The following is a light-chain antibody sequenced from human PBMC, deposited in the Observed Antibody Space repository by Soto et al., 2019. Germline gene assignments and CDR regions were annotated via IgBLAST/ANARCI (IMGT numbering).Light chain of an antibody. CDR1: SSDVGGYNY. J-gene: IGLJ2*01. CDR2: EVN. Sequence: QSALTQPPSASGSPGQSITISCTGTSSDVGGYNYVSWYQQHPGKAPKLMIYEVNKRPSGVPDRFSGSKSDNTASLTVSGLQAEDEADYDCTSYADTRNCGVVFVGGTKLTVL. V-gene: IGLV2-8*01. CDR3: TSYADTRNCGVV.